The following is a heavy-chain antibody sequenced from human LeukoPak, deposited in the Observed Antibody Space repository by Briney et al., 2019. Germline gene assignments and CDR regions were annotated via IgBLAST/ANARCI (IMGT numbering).Heavy chain of an antibody. CDR2: IYPGDSGT. CDR1: GYSFTNYW. CDR3: ARLSGASDYDLGFDC. Sequence: GESLKISCKGSGYSFTNYWIGWVRQMPGKGLEWMGIIYPGDSGTRYSPSFQGQVTISADKSISTAYLQWSSLKASDTAMYYCARLSGASDYDLGFDCWGQGTLVTVSS. V-gene: IGHV5-51*01. D-gene: IGHD5-12*01. J-gene: IGHJ4*02.